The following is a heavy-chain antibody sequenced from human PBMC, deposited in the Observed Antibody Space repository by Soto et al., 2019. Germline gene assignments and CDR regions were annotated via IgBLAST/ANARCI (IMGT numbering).Heavy chain of an antibody. D-gene: IGHD2-21*02. J-gene: IGHJ4*02. CDR3: ASVTTIWSN. CDR2: VNPNGEST. Sequence: QVQVVQSGAEVKEPGASVKVSCKASGYSSSNYYTHWVRQAPGQGLEWMGTVNPNGESTNYAQRFQGRVALARDTSTNTDYMELSRLTSDDTAIYFCASVTTIWSNWGQGTLVTVSS. V-gene: IGHV1-46*01. CDR1: GYSSSNYY.